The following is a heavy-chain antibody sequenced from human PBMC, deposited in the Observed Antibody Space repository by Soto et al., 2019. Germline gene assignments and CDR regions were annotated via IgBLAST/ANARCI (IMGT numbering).Heavy chain of an antibody. D-gene: IGHD2-2*01. CDR1: GFTFSSYA. V-gene: IGHV3-30-3*01. Sequence: GGSLRLSCAASGFTFSSYAMHWVRQAPGKGLEWGAVISYDGSNKYYADSVKGRFTISRDNSKNTLYLQMNSLRAEDTAVYYCARDATVVPAAMYYYYCMVVWGEGITVTVSS. CDR2: ISYDGSNK. CDR3: ARDATVVPAAMYYYYCMVV. J-gene: IGHJ6*04.